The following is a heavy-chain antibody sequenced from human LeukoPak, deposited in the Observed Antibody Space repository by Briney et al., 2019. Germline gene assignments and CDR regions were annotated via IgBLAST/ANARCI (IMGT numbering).Heavy chain of an antibody. CDR3: ARGFEYNYRYTFGY. D-gene: IGHD5-18*01. V-gene: IGHV4-59*01. CDR2: IYSGST. CDR1: GGSISSYY. Sequence: SETLSLTCTVSGGSISSYYWSWIRQPPGKGLEWIGYIYSGSTDYNPSLKSRVTISVDTSRNQFSLQLSSVTAADTAVYYCARGFEYNYRYTFGYWGQGTLVTVSS. J-gene: IGHJ4*02.